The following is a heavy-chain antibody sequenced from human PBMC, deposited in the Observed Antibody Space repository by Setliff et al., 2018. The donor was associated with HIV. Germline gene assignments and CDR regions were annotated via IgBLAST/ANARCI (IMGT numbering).Heavy chain of an antibody. CDR3: ARDRGSSRSKGFDY. CDR2: ISAYNGNT. V-gene: IGHV1-18*01. D-gene: IGHD6-13*01. CDR1: GYTFTSHG. Sequence: ASVKVSCKASGYTFTSHGISWVRQAPGQGLEWMGWISAYNGNTNYAQKFQGRVTMTTDTSTSTAYMELRSLRSDDAAVYYCARDRGSSRSKGFDYWGQGTLVTVS. J-gene: IGHJ4*02.